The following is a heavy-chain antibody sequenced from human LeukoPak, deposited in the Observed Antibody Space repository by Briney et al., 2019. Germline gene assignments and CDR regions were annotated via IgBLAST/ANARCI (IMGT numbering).Heavy chain of an antibody. CDR2: INWNGDTT. D-gene: IGHD3-22*01. J-gene: IGHJ4*02. CDR3: AKSEGITMIVVVITSFDY. Sequence: PGGSLRLSCAASGFTFDAYGMSWVRHGPGKGLEWVAGINWNGDTTGHADSLKGRFTISRDNSKNTLYLQMNSLRAEDTAVYYCAKSEGITMIVVVITSFDYWGQGTLVTVSS. V-gene: IGHV3-20*04. CDR1: GFTFDAYG.